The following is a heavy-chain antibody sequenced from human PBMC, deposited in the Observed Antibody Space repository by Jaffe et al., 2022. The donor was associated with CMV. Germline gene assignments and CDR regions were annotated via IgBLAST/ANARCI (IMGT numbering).Heavy chain of an antibody. D-gene: IGHD2-21*02. CDR2: IWYDGSNE. J-gene: IGHJ4*02. V-gene: IGHV3-33*01. CDR3: ARDRRTYCGGDCSLGNFDH. Sequence: QVQLVESGGGVVQPGRSLRLSCAVSGFTFSSYGMHWVRQAPDKGLEWVAAIWYDGSNEYYADSVKGRFTISRDNSKNTLYLQVNSLRVEDTAVYYCARDRRTYCGGDCSLGNFDHWGQGTQVTVSS. CDR1: GFTFSSYG.